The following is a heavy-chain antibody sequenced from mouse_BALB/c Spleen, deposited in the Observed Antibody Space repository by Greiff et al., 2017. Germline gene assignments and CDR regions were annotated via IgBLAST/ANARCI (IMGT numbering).Heavy chain of an antibody. V-gene: IGHV5-6*02. D-gene: IGHD2-1*01. CDR2: ISDGGSYT. CDR3: ARWGNPYYAMDD. J-gene: IGHJ4*01. CDR1: GFTFSSYG. Sequence: DVMVVESGGDLVKPGGSLKLSCAASGFTFSSYGMSWVRQTPDKRLEWVATISDGGSYTYYPDSVKGRFTISRDNAKNNLYLQMSSLKSEDTAMYYCARWGNPYYAMDDGGQGTSVTASS.